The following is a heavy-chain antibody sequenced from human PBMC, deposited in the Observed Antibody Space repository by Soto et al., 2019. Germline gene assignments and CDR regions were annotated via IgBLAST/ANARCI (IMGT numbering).Heavy chain of an antibody. D-gene: IGHD6-13*01. CDR2: IYNDGRT. CDR3: ARGLGRSWSHGD. V-gene: IGHV3-66*01. Sequence: GGSLRLSCTASGLTVSSSYMSWVRQAPGKGLEWVSLIYNDGRTYYSDSVKGRFTLSRDNSKNTLYLQMNSLRVEDTAVYYCARGLGRSWSHGDWGQGTQVTVSS. J-gene: IGHJ4*02. CDR1: GLTVSSSY.